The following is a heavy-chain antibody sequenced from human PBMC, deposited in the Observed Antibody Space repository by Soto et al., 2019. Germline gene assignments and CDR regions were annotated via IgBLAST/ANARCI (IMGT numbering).Heavy chain of an antibody. CDR3: ESDLGTRVVVPLGF. V-gene: IGHV4-31*03. Sequence: QVQLQESGPGLVKPSQTLSLTCTVSGGSISSGGYYWSWIRQHPGKGLEWIGYIYYSGSTYYNPSLKIRCTTAVDTPAKKFALKLSSVAAPDTAVYYCESDLGTRVVVPLGFWGQGTLVTVSS. D-gene: IGHD7-27*01. J-gene: IGHJ4*02. CDR2: IYYSGST. CDR1: GGSISSGGYY.